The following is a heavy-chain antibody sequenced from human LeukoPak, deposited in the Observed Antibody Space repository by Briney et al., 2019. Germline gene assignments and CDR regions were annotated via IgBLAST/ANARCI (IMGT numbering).Heavy chain of an antibody. CDR1: GFTFSSYA. D-gene: IGHD2-15*01. V-gene: IGHV3-30*04. Sequence: GGSLRLSCEASGFTFSSYAMHWVRQAPGKGLEWVAVISYDGSNKYYADSVKGRFTISRDNSKNTLYLQMNSLRAEDTAVYYCARWGDIVVVVADYGMDVWGQGTTVTVSS. CDR2: ISYDGSNK. CDR3: ARWGDIVVVVADYGMDV. J-gene: IGHJ6*02.